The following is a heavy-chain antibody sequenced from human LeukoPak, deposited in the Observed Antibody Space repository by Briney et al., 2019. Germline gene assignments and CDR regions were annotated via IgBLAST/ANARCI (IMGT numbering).Heavy chain of an antibody. CDR3: ARPGYSSRMDV. Sequence: SETLSLTCTVSGGSISSSSYYWGWIRQPPGKGLEWIGSIYYSGSTYYNPSLKSRVTISVDTSKNQFSLKLSSVTAADTAVYYCARPGYSSRMDVWGKGTMVTVSS. V-gene: IGHV4-39*01. J-gene: IGHJ6*04. D-gene: IGHD6-13*01. CDR1: GGSISSSSYY. CDR2: IYYSGST.